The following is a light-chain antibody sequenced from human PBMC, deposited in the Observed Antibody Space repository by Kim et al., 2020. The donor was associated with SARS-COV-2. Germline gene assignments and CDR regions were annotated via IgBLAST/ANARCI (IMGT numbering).Light chain of an antibody. CDR3: QSYDSSLSALV. Sequence: QSVLTQPPSLSGAPGQRVTIPCTGSSSNIGAGYDVHWYQQIPGTAPKLLIYGNSNRPSGVPDRFSGSNSGTSASLTITGLQAEDEADYYCQSYDSSLSALVFGGGTQLTVL. V-gene: IGLV1-40*01. J-gene: IGLJ2*01. CDR1: SSNIGAGYD. CDR2: GNS.